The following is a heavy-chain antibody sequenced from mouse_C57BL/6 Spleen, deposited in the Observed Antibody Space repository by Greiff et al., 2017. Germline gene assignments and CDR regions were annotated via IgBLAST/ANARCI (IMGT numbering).Heavy chain of an antibody. D-gene: IGHD2-4*01. J-gene: IGHJ3*01. CDR3: ARGGYDYPWFSY. V-gene: IGHV1-19*01. CDR1: GYTFTDYY. Sequence: VQLKESGPVLVKPGASVKMSCTASGYTFTDYYMNWVKQSHGKSLEWIGVINPYNGGTSYNQKFKGKATLTVDKSSSTAYMELNSLTSEDSAVDCWARGGYDYPWFSYWGQGTLVTVSA. CDR2: INPYNGGT.